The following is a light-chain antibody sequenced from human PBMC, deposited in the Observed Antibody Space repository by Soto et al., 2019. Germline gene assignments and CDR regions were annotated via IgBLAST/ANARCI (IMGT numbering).Light chain of an antibody. Sequence: QSALTQPPSASGAPGQRVTISCSGSSCNIGRNTVTWYQQVPATAPKLLTSNNNQRPSGVPDRFSASKSGTSATLAISGLRSEDETDYHCATWDDGLNAWVFGGGTKLTVL. J-gene: IGLJ3*02. CDR2: NNN. CDR1: SCNIGRNT. V-gene: IGLV1-44*01. CDR3: ATWDDGLNAWV.